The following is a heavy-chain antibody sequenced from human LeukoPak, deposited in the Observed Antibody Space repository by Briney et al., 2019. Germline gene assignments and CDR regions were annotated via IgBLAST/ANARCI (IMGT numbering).Heavy chain of an antibody. D-gene: IGHD6-19*01. CDR1: GGSFSGYY. Sequence: SETRSITCAVYGGSFSGYYWSWLRQPPGNGLECIGEINHSGSTNYNPSLKSRVTISVDTSKNQFSLKLSSVTAADTAVYYCARDGYSSGWYGLFDYWGQGTLVTVSS. CDR2: INHSGST. J-gene: IGHJ4*02. V-gene: IGHV4-34*01. CDR3: ARDGYSSGWYGLFDY.